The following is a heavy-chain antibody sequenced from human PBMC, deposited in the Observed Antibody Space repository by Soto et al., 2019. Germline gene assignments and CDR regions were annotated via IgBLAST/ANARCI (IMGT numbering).Heavy chain of an antibody. CDR3: ARGPSRANRVRGFRRSLDY. CDR2: IYYSGST. D-gene: IGHD3-10*01. Sequence: SETLSLTCTVSGGSISSYYWSWIRQPPGKGLEWIGYIYYSGSTNYNPSLKSRVTISVDTSKNQFSLKLSSVTAADTAVYYCARGPSRANRVRGFRRSLDYRAQGT. CDR1: GGSISSYY. V-gene: IGHV4-59*12. J-gene: IGHJ4*02.